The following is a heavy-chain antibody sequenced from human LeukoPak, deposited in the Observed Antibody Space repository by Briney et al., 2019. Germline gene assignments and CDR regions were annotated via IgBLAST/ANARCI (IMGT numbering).Heavy chain of an antibody. J-gene: IGHJ4*02. V-gene: IGHV3-74*01. CDR1: GFSFSVYW. CDR3: AKDVSDYLITSYSDY. CDR2: IKTDGSIT. Sequence: GGSLRLSCAASGFSFSVYWMHWVRQAPGKGPVWVSRIKTDGSITDYADFVKGRFTISRDNAKNTLYLQMNSLRAEDTAVYYCAKDVSDYLITSYSDYWGQGTLVTVSS. D-gene: IGHD4-17*01.